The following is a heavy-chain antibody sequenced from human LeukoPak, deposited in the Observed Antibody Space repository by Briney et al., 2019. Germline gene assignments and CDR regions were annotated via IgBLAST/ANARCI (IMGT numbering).Heavy chain of an antibody. J-gene: IGHJ4*02. CDR2: ISSSSSYI. Sequence: GGSLRLSCAASGFTFSSYSMNWVRQAPGKGLEWVSSISSSSSYIYYADSVKGRFTISRDNAKNSLYLQMNSLRAEDTAVYYCATWYYDFWSGYLPGPIDYWGQGTLVTVSS. V-gene: IGHV3-21*01. D-gene: IGHD3-3*01. CDR1: GFTFSSYS. CDR3: ATWYYDFWSGYLPGPIDY.